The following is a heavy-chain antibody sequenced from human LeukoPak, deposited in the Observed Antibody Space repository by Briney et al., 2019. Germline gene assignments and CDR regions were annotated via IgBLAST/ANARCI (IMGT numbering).Heavy chain of an antibody. CDR2: MKEDGSAR. CDR1: GFPFSNYW. V-gene: IGHV3-7*01. Sequence: GGSLRLSCVASGFPFSNYWMSWVRQAPGKGLEWLANMKEDGSARYYVDSMKGRFTISRDNAKNSLYLQMNSLRAEDTAVYYCAREQGWSDSYYGMEVWGQGTTVTVSS. CDR3: AREQGWSDSYYGMEV. J-gene: IGHJ6*02.